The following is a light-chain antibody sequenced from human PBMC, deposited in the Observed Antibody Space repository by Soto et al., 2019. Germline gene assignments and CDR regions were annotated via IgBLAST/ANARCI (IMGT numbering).Light chain of an antibody. Sequence: EIVLTQSPGTLSLSPGEIATLSCRASQSVSSSYLAWYQQKPGQAPRLLIYGASSRATGIPDRFSGSGSGTDFTLTISRLEPEDFAVYYCQLAWTLGQGTKVDIK. V-gene: IGKV3-20*01. CDR2: GAS. J-gene: IGKJ1*01. CDR1: QSVSSSY. CDR3: QLAWT.